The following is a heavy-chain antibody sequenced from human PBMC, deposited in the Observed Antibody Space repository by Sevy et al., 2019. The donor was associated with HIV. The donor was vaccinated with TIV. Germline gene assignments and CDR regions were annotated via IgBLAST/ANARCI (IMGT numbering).Heavy chain of an antibody. D-gene: IGHD3-10*01. V-gene: IGHV3-15*01. Sequence: GGSLRLSCAASGFTFSNAWMSWVRQAPGKGLEWVGRIKSKTDGGTTDYAAPVKGRFTISRDDSKNKLYLQMNSLKNEDTAVYYCTTEIAPNMVRGVIITTYDAFDIWGQGTMVTVSS. J-gene: IGHJ3*02. CDR1: GFTFSNAW. CDR2: IKSKTDGGTT. CDR3: TTEIAPNMVRGVIITTYDAFDI.